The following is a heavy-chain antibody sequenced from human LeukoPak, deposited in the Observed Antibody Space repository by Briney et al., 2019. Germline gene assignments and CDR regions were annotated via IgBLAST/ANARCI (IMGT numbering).Heavy chain of an antibody. CDR3: ARRDTSSNWFDP. V-gene: IGHV4-31*03. D-gene: IGHD5-18*01. J-gene: IGHJ5*02. CDR1: GGSISIGGYY. CDR2: IYYSGST. Sequence: SETLSLTCTVSGGSISIGGYYWSWIRQHPGKGLEWIGYIYYSGSTYYNPSLKSRVTISVDTSKNQFSLKLSSVTAADTAVYYCARRDTSSNWFDPWGQGTLVTVSS.